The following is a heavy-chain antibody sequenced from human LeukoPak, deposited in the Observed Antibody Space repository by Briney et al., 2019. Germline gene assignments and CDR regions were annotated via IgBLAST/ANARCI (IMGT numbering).Heavy chain of an antibody. CDR3: ARPVPSRLGWFDP. CDR1: GGSISSYY. CDR2: IYYSGST. V-gene: IGHV4-39*01. D-gene: IGHD1-1*01. J-gene: IGHJ5*02. Sequence: KPSETLSLTCTVSGGSISSYYWGWIRQPPGKGLEWIGTIYYSGSTYYNPSLKSRVTISVDTSRNQFSLKLTSVTAADTAVYYCARPVPSRLGWFDPWGQGTLVTVSS.